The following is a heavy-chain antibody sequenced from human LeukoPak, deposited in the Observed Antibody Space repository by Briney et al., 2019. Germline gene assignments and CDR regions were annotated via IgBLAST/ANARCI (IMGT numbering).Heavy chain of an antibody. CDR2: INPNSGGT. D-gene: IGHD3-3*01. Sequence: ASVKVSCKASGYTFTGYYMHWVRQAPGQGLEWMGWINPNSGGTNYAQKFQGRVTMTRDTSISTAYMELSRLGSDDTAVYYCARVQAPITICGVAFSFDYWGQGTLVTVSS. CDR1: GYTFTGYY. V-gene: IGHV1-2*02. J-gene: IGHJ4*02. CDR3: ARVQAPITICGVAFSFDY.